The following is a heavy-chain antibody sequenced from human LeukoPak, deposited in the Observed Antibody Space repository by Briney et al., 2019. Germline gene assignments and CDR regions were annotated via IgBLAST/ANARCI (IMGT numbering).Heavy chain of an antibody. V-gene: IGHV4-59*01. J-gene: IGHJ4*02. Sequence: SETLSLTCTVYGGSISSYYWSWIRQPPGKGLEWIGYINYSGSTNYNPSLKSRVTISVDTSNNQCSLKLSSVTAAEPAVYYCARSDETYYYQSSGSVHYFDSWGQGSLVTLSS. CDR1: GGSISSYY. CDR2: INYSGST. D-gene: IGHD3-22*01. CDR3: ARSDETYYYQSSGSVHYFDS.